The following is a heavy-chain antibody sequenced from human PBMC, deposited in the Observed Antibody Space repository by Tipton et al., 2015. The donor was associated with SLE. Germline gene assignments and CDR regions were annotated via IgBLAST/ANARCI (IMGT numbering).Heavy chain of an antibody. D-gene: IGHD2-2*01. J-gene: IGHJ3*02. Sequence: LRLSCAVYGGSFSGYFWSWIRQPPGKGLEWIGEINHSGSTNYNPSLKSRVTISVDTSKNQFSLKLSSVTAADTAVYYCARGPRAYQLIRGAFDIWGQGTMVTVSS. CDR3: ARGPRAYQLIRGAFDI. CDR1: GGSFSGYF. CDR2: INHSGST. V-gene: IGHV4-34*01.